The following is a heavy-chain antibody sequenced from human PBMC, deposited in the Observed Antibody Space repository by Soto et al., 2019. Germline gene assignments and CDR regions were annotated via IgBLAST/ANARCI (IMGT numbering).Heavy chain of an antibody. CDR1: GGSISSSNW. CDR3: AREGIAATGT. J-gene: IGHJ4*02. CDR2: IHHSGST. V-gene: IGHV4-4*02. D-gene: IGHD6-13*01. Sequence: QVQLQESGPGLVKPSGTLALTCAVSGGSISSSNWWSWVRQPPGKGLEWIGEIHHSGSTNYNPSLKSRVPLSVDKSKTQSSPKMSAVAAADTAVYYCAREGIAATGTWGQGTLVTVSS.